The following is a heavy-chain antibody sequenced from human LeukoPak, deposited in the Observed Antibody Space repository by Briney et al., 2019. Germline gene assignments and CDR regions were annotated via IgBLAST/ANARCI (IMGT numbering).Heavy chain of an antibody. CDR1: GYTFTGYY. D-gene: IGHD3-22*01. CDR3: ASTEYYYDSSGYYTRYYYGMDV. CDR2: INPNSGGT. Sequence: ASVKVSCKASGYTFTGYYMHWVRQAPGQGLEWMGRINPNSGGTNYAQKFQSRVTMTRDTSISTAYMELSRLRSDDTAVYYCASTEYYYDSSGYYTRYYYGMDVWGQGTTVTVSS. J-gene: IGHJ6*02. V-gene: IGHV1-2*06.